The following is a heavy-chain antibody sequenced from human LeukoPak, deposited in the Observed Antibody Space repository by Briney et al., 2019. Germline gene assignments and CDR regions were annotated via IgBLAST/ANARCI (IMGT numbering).Heavy chain of an antibody. Sequence: SETLSLTCAVSGGSISSGGYSWSWIRQPPGKGLEWIGYIYHSGSTYYNPSLKSRVTISVDRSKNQFSLKLSSVTAADAAVYYCARGADYGDYYYYYGMDVWGQGTTVTVSS. J-gene: IGHJ6*02. D-gene: IGHD4-17*01. CDR2: IYHSGST. CDR3: ARGADYGDYYYYYGMDV. CDR1: GGSISSGGYS. V-gene: IGHV4-30-2*01.